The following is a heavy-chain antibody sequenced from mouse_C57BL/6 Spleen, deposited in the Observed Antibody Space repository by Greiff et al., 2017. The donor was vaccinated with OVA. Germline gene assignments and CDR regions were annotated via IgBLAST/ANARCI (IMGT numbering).Heavy chain of an antibody. CDR1: GYTFTDYY. J-gene: IGHJ1*03. Sequence: VKLMESGAELVRPGASVKLSCKASGYTFTDYYINWVKQRPGQGLEWIARIYPGSGNTYYNEKFKGKATLTAEKSSSTAYMQLSSLTSEDSAVYFSARSIYYYGSSSWYFDVWGTGTTVTVSS. CDR2: IYPGSGNT. D-gene: IGHD1-1*01. V-gene: IGHV1-76*01. CDR3: ARSIYYYGSSSWYFDV.